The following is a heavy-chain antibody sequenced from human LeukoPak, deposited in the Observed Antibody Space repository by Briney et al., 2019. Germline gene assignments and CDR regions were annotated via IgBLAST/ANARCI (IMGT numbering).Heavy chain of an antibody. V-gene: IGHV3-7*01. CDR3: ARERGSGSYHPFDP. CDR2: INQDGSEK. D-gene: IGHD3-10*01. Sequence: GGSLRLSCAASGFAFGDYWMDWVRQAPGKGLEWVANINQDGSEKNYVDSVKGRFTISRDNAKNSLYLQMNSLRAEDTAVYYCARERGSGSYHPFDPWGQGTLVTVSS. CDR1: GFAFGDYW. J-gene: IGHJ5*02.